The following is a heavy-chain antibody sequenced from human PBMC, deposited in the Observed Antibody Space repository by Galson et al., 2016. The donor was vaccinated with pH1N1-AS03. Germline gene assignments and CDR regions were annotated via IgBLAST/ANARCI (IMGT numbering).Heavy chain of an antibody. D-gene: IGHD3-9*01. CDR1: GFTFGDYY. Sequence: SLILSCAASGFTFGDYYMSWIRQAPGKGLEWISCITSSGGSGSTIYYADSVKGRFTISRDNAKNSLYLQMNSLRADDTAVYFCARGWYEIWTGYLVDPFDYCGPGTLVTVSS. V-gene: IGHV3-11*01. CDR2: ITSSGGSGSTI. J-gene: IGHJ4*01. CDR3: ARGWYEIWTGYLVDPFDY.